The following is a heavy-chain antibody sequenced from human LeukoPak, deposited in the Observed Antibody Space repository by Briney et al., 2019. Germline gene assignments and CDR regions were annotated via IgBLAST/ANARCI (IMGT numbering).Heavy chain of an antibody. J-gene: IGHJ6*03. D-gene: IGHD3-16*01. CDR1: GGSFSGHY. V-gene: IGHV4-34*01. Sequence: SETLSLTCAVYGGSFSGHYWSWIRQPPGKGLEWIGEINHSGSTDYNPSLKSRVTISVDTSKNQFSLKLSSVTAADTAVYYCARVKDPGGYYYYYHMDVWGKGTTVTVSS. CDR2: INHSGST. CDR3: ARVKDPGGYYYYYHMDV.